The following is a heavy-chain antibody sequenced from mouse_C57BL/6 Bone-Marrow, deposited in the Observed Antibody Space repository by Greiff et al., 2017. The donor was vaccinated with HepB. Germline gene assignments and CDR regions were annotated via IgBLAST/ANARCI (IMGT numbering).Heavy chain of an antibody. CDR3: ARENYYGSSYDFDV. CDR2: INYDGSST. J-gene: IGHJ1*03. V-gene: IGHV5-16*01. D-gene: IGHD1-1*01. Sequence: EVNVVESEGGLVQPGRSMKLSCTASGFTFSDYYMAWVRQVPEKGLEWVANINYDGSSTYYLDSLKSRFIISRDNAKNILYLQMSSLKSEDTATYYCARENYYGSSYDFDVWGTGTTVTVSS. CDR1: GFTFSDYY.